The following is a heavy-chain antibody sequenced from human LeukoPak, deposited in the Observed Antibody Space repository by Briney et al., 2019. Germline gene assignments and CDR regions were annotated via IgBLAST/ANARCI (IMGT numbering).Heavy chain of an antibody. CDR1: GFTVSSNY. V-gene: IGHV3-66*01. CDR3: ARTIAVADFYY. CDR2: IYSGGST. J-gene: IGHJ4*02. Sequence: GGSLRLSCAASGFTVSSNYMSWVRQAPGKGLEWVSVIYSGGSTYYADSVKGRFTISRDNSKNTLYLQMNSLRAEDTAVYYCARTIAVADFYYWGQGTLVTVSS. D-gene: IGHD6-19*01.